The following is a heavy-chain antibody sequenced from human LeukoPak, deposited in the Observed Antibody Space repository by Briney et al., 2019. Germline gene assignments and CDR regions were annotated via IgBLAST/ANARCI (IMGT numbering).Heavy chain of an antibody. Sequence: PSETLSLTCTVSGDSVSSHYWSWIRQPPGKGLEWIAYVYYTGTSNYNPSLESRVTISIDTSKNQFSLKLISVTAADTAVYYCARYSNHVDYFDSWGQGTLVTVSS. CDR2: VYYTGTS. J-gene: IGHJ4*02. D-gene: IGHD4-11*01. CDR3: ARYSNHVDYFDS. CDR1: GDSVSSHY. V-gene: IGHV4-59*02.